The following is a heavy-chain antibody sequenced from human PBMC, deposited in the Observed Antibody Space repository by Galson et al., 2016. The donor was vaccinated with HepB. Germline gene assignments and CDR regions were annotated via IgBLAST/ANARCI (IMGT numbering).Heavy chain of an antibody. V-gene: IGHV1-18*01. J-gene: IGHJ4*02. CDR2: ISAYKGNK. Sequence: SVKVSCKASGYSFSSYGVSWVRQAPGQGLEWMGWISAYKGNKEYAQDVQDRVTMSTDASTSTAYMELRSLRSDDTALYYCARDSWFYGSGNYYPFDYWGQGTLITVSS. CDR1: GYSFSSYG. D-gene: IGHD3-10*01. CDR3: ARDSWFYGSGNYYPFDY.